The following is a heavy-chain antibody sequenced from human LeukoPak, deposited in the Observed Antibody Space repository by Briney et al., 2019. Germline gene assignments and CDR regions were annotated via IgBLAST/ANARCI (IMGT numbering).Heavy chain of an antibody. CDR3: ARVPLRYFDWLLKDAYYYYYGMDV. CDR2: IDPNSGGT. J-gene: IGHJ6*02. D-gene: IGHD3-9*01. Sequence: ASVKVSCKASGYTFTGYYMHWVRQAPGQGLEWMGWIDPNSGGTNYARKFQGRVTMTRDTSISTAYMELSRLRSDDTAVYYCARVPLRYFDWLLKDAYYYYYGMDVWGQGTTVTVSS. V-gene: IGHV1-2*02. CDR1: GYTFTGYY.